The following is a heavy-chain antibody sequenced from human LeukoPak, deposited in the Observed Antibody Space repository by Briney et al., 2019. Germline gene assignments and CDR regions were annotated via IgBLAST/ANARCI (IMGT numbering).Heavy chain of an antibody. CDR3: ARDTAGYSSSWSIDY. J-gene: IGHJ4*02. D-gene: IGHD6-13*01. CDR1: GGTFSSYA. Sequence: ASLKVSCKASGGTFSSYAISWVRQAPGQGLEWMGGIIPIFGTANYAQKFQGRVTITADKSTSTAYMELSSLRSEDTAVYYCARDTAGYSSSWSIDYWGQGTLVTVSS. CDR2: IIPIFGTA. V-gene: IGHV1-69*06.